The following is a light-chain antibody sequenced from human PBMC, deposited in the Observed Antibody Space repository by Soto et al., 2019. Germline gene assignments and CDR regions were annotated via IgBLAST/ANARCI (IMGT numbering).Light chain of an antibody. CDR1: SSDIGRYNF. Sequence: QSALTQPPSASGSPGQSVTVSCTGTSSDIGRYNFVSWYQQHPGKVPKLMISEVSKRPSGVPDRFSGSKSGNTASLTVSGLQAEDEADYYCSSYAGNNIWLFGGGTKLTVL. CDR3: SSYAGNNIWL. CDR2: EVS. J-gene: IGLJ3*02. V-gene: IGLV2-8*01.